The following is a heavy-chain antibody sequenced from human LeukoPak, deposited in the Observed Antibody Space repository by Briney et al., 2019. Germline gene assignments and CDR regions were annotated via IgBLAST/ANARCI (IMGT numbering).Heavy chain of an antibody. J-gene: IGHJ4*02. CDR2: IYTSGST. CDR1: GGSVSSSSYY. Sequence: KSSETLSLTCTVSGGSVSSSSYYWSWIRQPAGKGLEWIGRIYTSGSTNYNPSLKSRVTISVDTSKNQFSLKLSSVTAADTAVYYCARSYTIFGVVIIPYHFDYWGQGTLVTVSS. CDR3: ARSYTIFGVVIIPYHFDY. V-gene: IGHV4-61*02. D-gene: IGHD3-3*01.